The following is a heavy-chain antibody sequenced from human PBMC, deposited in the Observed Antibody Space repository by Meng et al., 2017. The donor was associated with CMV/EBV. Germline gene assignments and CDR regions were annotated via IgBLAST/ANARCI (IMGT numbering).Heavy chain of an antibody. D-gene: IGHD5-18*01. Sequence: SGFTFSSYAMRWVRQAPGKGLEWVSAISGSGGSTYYADSVKGRFTISRDNSKNTLYLQMNSLRAEDTAVYYCASPMQGYSYGSGYHYWGQGTLVTVSS. V-gene: IGHV3-23*01. CDR2: ISGSGGST. CDR3: ASPMQGYSYGSGYHY. J-gene: IGHJ4*02. CDR1: GFTFSSYA.